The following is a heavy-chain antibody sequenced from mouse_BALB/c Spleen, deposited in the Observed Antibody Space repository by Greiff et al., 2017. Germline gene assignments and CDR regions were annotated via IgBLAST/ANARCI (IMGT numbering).Heavy chain of an antibody. Sequence: QGVESGPGLVAPSQSLSITCTVSGFSLTSYGVHWVRQPPGKGLEWLGVIWAGGSTNYNSALMSRLSISKDNSKSQVFLKMNSLQTDDTAMYYCARGSTMITTFAYWGQGTLVTVSA. D-gene: IGHD2-4*01. V-gene: IGHV2-9*02. CDR2: IWAGGST. J-gene: IGHJ3*01. CDR3: ARGSTMITTFAY. CDR1: GFSLTSYG.